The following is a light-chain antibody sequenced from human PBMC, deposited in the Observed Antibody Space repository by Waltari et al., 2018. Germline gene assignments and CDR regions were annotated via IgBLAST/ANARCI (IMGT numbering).Light chain of an antibody. CDR2: NDN. Sequence: QSVLTPPPSVSGTPGPGVTIPCSGSNSNIGGHSVTWYQQLPGQAPKLLTYNDNQGPSGVPDRFSASKSGTSASLAITGLQSEDEADYYCAVWDDSLGGVFGGGTKLTVL. CDR1: NSNIGGHS. V-gene: IGLV1-44*01. J-gene: IGLJ3*02. CDR3: AVWDDSLGGV.